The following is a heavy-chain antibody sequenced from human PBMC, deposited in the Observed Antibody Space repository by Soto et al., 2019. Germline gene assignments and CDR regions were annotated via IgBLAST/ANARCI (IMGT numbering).Heavy chain of an antibody. J-gene: IGHJ4*02. CDR1: GGSISSGGYS. V-gene: IGHV4-30-2*01. CDR3: ASGSHVPHY. CDR2: ISHSGST. Sequence: QLQLQESGSGLVKPSQTLSHTCAVSGGSISSGGYSWSWIRQPPGKGLEWIGYISHSGSTYYNPSLKSRVTISVDRSKNQFSLKLSSVTAADTAMYSCASGSHVPHYWGQGTLVTVSS. D-gene: IGHD6-6*01.